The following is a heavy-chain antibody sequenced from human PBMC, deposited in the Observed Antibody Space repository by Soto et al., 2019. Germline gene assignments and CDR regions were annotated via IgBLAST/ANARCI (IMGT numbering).Heavy chain of an antibody. CDR1: GASITTSY. Sequence: QVHLQESGPGLVKPSETLSLICVVSGASITTSYWSWVRQPAGKRLQWIGRIFADGNTNSSPSLKGRVSLAIDKSQNQISLQLTSVTAADTATYYCVRDIIVALDYWGQGAQVTVSS. D-gene: IGHD2-21*01. CDR3: VRDIIVALDY. V-gene: IGHV4-4*07. J-gene: IGHJ4*02. CDR2: IFADGNT.